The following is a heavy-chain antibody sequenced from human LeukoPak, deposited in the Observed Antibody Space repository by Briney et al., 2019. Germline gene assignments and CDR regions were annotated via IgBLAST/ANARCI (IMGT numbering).Heavy chain of an antibody. CDR3: ARENIRCSYGYDY. V-gene: IGHV3-30*02. J-gene: IGHJ4*02. Sequence: AGSLRLTCAASGGTFSSYDRRWIRQPPGKGLEWVAFIRYDGSTKYYAASMKRRTTISNENSNKISYLQRNVPRSDDMALYYCARENIRCSYGYDYWGQGTLVT. CDR1: GGTFSSYD. CDR2: IRYDGSTK. D-gene: IGHD5-18*01.